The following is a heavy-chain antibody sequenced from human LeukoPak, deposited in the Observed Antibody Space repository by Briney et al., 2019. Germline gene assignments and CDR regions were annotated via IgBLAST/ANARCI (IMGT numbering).Heavy chain of an antibody. Sequence: GGSLRLSCAASGFTVGSNYMSWVRQAPGEGLEWVSIMYSGGSTYYADSVKGRFTISRDDSKNTLYLQMNSLRAEDTAVYYCARLYWGNAFDIWGQGTLVTVSS. CDR1: GFTVGSNY. D-gene: IGHD2-21*01. J-gene: IGHJ3*02. CDR2: MYSGGST. V-gene: IGHV3-66*04. CDR3: ARLYWGNAFDI.